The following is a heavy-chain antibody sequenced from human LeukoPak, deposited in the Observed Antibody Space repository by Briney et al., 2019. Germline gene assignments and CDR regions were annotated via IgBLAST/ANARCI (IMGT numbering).Heavy chain of an antibody. CDR1: GFTFTTYW. CDR3: AELGITMIGGV. J-gene: IGHJ6*04. V-gene: IGHV3-7*01. D-gene: IGHD3-10*02. Sequence: AGGSLRLSCAASGFTFTTYWMTWVRQAPGKGLEWVANIKQDGSDKYYVDSVKGRFTISRDNAKNSLYLQMNSLRVEDTAVYYCAELGITMIGGVWGKGTTVTISS. CDR2: IKQDGSDK.